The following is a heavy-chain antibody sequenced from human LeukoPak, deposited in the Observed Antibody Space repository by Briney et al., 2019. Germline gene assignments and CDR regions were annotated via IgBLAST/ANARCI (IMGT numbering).Heavy chain of an antibody. Sequence: SETLSLTCNISGVPLTDYYWSWIRLAPRRGLEWIGYMYYSGDSNSNPSLEGRVTMSAGTSTNQFSLRLTSVTAADTAIYYCARELPSTGNWFDPWGQGILVTVSS. CDR1: GVPLTDYY. V-gene: IGHV4-59*01. D-gene: IGHD1-14*01. CDR2: MYYSGDS. CDR3: ARELPSTGNWFDP. J-gene: IGHJ5*02.